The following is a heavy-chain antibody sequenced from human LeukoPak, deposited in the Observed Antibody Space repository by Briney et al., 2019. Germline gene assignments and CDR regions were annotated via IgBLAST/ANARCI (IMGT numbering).Heavy chain of an antibody. V-gene: IGHV5-51*01. CDR1: GYSFTSYW. J-gene: IGHJ4*02. Sequence: GESLKISCKGSGYSFTSYWIGWVRQMPGKGLEWIGIIYPGDSDTRYSPSFQGQVTISADKSISTTYLQWSSLKASDTAMYYCARRHPSSKYGSGSIFDYWGQGTLVTVSS. D-gene: IGHD3-10*01. CDR3: ARRHPSSKYGSGSIFDY. CDR2: IYPGDSDT.